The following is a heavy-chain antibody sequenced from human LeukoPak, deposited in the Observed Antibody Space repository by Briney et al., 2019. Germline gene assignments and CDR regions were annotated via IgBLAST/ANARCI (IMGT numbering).Heavy chain of an antibody. CDR2: ISSSGSTI. V-gene: IGHV3-11*01. J-gene: IGHJ4*02. CDR3: AKDLVTPPNYYFDY. CDR1: GFTFSDYY. Sequence: GGSLRLSCAASGFTFSDYYMSWIRQAPGKGLEWVSYISSSGSTIYYADSVKGRFTISRDNAKNSLYLQMNSLRAEDTAVYYCAKDLVTPPNYYFDYWGQGTLVTVSS. D-gene: IGHD4-23*01.